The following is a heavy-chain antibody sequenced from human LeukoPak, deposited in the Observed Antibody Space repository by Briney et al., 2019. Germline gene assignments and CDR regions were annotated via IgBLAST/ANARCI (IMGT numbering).Heavy chain of an antibody. CDR3: AKDPGRSSGWYGAFDI. CDR2: ISGSGGST. V-gene: IGHV3-23*01. Sequence: PGGSLRPPCAASGFTFSSYAMSWVRQAPGKGLEWVSAISGSGGSTYYADSVRGRFTISRDNSKNTLYLQMNSLRAEDSAVYYCAKDPGRSSGWYGAFDIWGQGTMVTVSS. J-gene: IGHJ3*02. D-gene: IGHD6-19*01. CDR1: GFTFSSYA.